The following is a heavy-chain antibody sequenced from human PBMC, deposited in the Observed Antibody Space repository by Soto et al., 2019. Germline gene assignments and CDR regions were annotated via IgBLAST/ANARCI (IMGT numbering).Heavy chain of an antibody. J-gene: IGHJ6*02. CDR2: ISYDGSNK. V-gene: IGHV3-30-3*01. CDR3: ARVTPLYGSGSYYHPYYYGMDV. Sequence: PGGSLRLSCAASGFTFSSYAMHWVRQAPGKGLEWVAVISYDGSNKYYADSVKGRFTISRDNSKNTLYLQMNSLRAEDTAVYYCARVTPLYGSGSYYHPYYYGMDVWGQGTTVTVSS. D-gene: IGHD3-10*01. CDR1: GFTFSSYA.